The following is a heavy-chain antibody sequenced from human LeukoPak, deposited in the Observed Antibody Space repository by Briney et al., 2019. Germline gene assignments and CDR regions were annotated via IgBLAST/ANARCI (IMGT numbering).Heavy chain of an antibody. CDR2: IRGSGGST. D-gene: IGHD6-19*01. V-gene: IGHV3-23*01. CDR1: GFTFSSYA. Sequence: GSLRLSRAASGFTFSSYAMSWVRQAPGKGLEWVSAIRGSGGSTYYADSVKVRFTISRDNSKNTLYLKMNSLRAEDTAVYYCAKDWGSSGWSMGFDYWGQGTMVTVSS. J-gene: IGHJ4*02. CDR3: AKDWGSSGWSMGFDY.